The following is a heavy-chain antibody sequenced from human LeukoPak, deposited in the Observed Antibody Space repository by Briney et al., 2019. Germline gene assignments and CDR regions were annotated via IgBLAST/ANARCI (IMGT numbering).Heavy chain of an antibody. CDR1: GFTVSSNY. Sequence: GGSLRLSCAASGFTVSSNYMSWVRQAPGKGLEWVSVIYSGGSTYYADSVKGRFTISRDNSKNTLYLQMNSLRAEDTAVYYCAIPPRVAAFDIWGQGTMVTVSS. CDR3: AIPPRVAAFDI. D-gene: IGHD7-27*01. V-gene: IGHV3-53*01. CDR2: IYSGGST. J-gene: IGHJ3*02.